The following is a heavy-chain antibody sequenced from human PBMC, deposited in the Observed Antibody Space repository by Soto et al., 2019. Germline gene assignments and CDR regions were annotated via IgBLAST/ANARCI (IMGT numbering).Heavy chain of an antibody. CDR3: AKGSPITMIVVVITPFDY. CDR2: ISGSGGST. J-gene: IGHJ4*02. D-gene: IGHD3-22*01. Sequence: EVQLLESGGGLVQPGGSLRLSCAASGFTFSSYAMSWVRQAPGNGLEWVSAISGSGGSTYYADSVKGRFTISRDNSKNTLYLQMNSLRAEDTAVYYSAKGSPITMIVVVITPFDYWGQGTLVTVSS. CDR1: GFTFSSYA. V-gene: IGHV3-23*01.